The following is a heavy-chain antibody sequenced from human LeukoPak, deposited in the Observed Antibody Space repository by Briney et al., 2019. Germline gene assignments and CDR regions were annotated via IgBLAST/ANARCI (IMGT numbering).Heavy chain of an antibody. CDR2: ISWNSGSI. D-gene: IGHD5-12*01. CDR1: GFTFDDYA. Sequence: PGGSLRLSCAASGFTFDDYAMHWVRQAPGKGLEGVSGISWNSGSIGYADSVKGRFTISRDNAKNSLYLQMNSLRAEDMALYYCAKDSGYDPQDLDYWGQGTLVTVSS. J-gene: IGHJ4*02. CDR3: AKDSGYDPQDLDY. V-gene: IGHV3-9*03.